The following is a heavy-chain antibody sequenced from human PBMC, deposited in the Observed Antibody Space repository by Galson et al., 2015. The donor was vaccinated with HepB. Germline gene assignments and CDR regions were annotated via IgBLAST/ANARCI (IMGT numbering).Heavy chain of an antibody. CDR2: ITPILGIA. CDR3: ARYVNGGYCSSTSCSAEQIGGIWFDP. J-gene: IGHJ5*02. CDR1: GGTFSSYT. D-gene: IGHD2-2*01. Sequence: SVKVSCKASGGTFSSYTISWVRQAPGQGLEWMGRITPILGIANYAQKFQGRVTITADKSTSTAYMDLSSLRSEDTAVYYWARYVNGGYCSSTSCSAEQIGGIWFDPWGQGTRVTVSS. V-gene: IGHV1-69*02.